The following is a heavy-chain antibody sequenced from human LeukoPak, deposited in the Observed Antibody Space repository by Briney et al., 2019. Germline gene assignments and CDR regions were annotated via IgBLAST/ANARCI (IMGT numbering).Heavy chain of an antibody. V-gene: IGHV1-69*13. Sequence: SVKVSCKASEGTFSSYAISWVRQAPGQGLEWMGGIIPIFGTANYAQKFQGRVTITADESTSTAYMELSSLRSEDTAVYYCASSGRSAYYYYGMDVWGQGTTVTVSS. CDR2: IIPIFGTA. J-gene: IGHJ6*02. D-gene: IGHD1-26*01. CDR1: EGTFSSYA. CDR3: ASSGRSAYYYYGMDV.